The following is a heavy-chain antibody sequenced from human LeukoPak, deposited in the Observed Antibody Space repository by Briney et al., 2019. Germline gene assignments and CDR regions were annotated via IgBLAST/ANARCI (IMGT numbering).Heavy chain of an antibody. CDR1: GGSFSGYY. V-gene: IGHV4-34*01. CDR2: INHSGST. J-gene: IGHJ3*02. CDR3: ARIMHAFDI. D-gene: IGHD3-16*01. Sequence: SETLSLTCAVYGGSFSGYYWSWTRQPPGKGLEWIGEINHSGSTNYNPSLKSRVTISVDTSKNQFSLKLSSVTAADTAVYYCARIMHAFDIWGQGTMVTVSS.